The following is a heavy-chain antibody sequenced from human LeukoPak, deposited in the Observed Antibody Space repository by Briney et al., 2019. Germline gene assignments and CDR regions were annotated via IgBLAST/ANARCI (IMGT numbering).Heavy chain of an antibody. J-gene: IGHJ3*02. Sequence: GGSLRLACAASGFSFSSYWMHWVGQAPGKGPVWVSFIKTDGRTTRYADSVTGRFTISRDNAKNTLFLQMNSLRAEDTAVYYCVRGANDAFDIWGQGTMVTVSS. V-gene: IGHV3-74*01. CDR3: VRGANDAFDI. CDR2: IKTDGRTT. CDR1: GFSFSSYW.